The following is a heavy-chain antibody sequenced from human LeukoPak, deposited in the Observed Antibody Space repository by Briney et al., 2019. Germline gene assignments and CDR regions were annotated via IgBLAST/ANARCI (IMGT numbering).Heavy chain of an antibody. Sequence: GGSLRLSCAASGFTFSSYEMNWVRQAPGKGLEWVSYISSSGSTIYYADSVKGRFTISRDNAKNSLYLQMNSLRAEDTAVYYCARGPSGSYYNFAHFDYWGQGTLVTVSS. CDR1: GFTFSSYE. V-gene: IGHV3-48*03. CDR2: ISSSGSTI. J-gene: IGHJ4*02. CDR3: ARGPSGSYYNFAHFDY. D-gene: IGHD3-10*01.